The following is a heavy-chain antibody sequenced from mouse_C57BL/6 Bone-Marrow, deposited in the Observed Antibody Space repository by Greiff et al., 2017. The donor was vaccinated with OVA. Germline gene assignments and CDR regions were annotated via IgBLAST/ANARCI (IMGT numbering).Heavy chain of an antibody. Sequence: VQLQQSGPELVKPGASVKISCKASGYAFSSSWMNWVKQRPGKGLEWIGRIYPGDGDTNYNGKFKGKATLTADKSSSTAYMQLSSLTSEDSAVYFCARMKAYYEGEFAYWGQGTLVTVSA. J-gene: IGHJ3*01. CDR3: ARMKAYYEGEFAY. CDR1: GYAFSSSW. V-gene: IGHV1-82*01. CDR2: IYPGDGDT. D-gene: IGHD2-10*01.